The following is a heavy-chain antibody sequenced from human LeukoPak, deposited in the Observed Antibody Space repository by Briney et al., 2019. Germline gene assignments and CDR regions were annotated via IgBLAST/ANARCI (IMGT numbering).Heavy chain of an antibody. Sequence: QTGGSLRFSCAASGFTVSSNYMSWVRQAPGKGLEWVSVIYSGGSTYYAASVKCRFTISRDDSKNTLYLQMNSLRAEDTAVYYCARVAAAGTFQGYYYYLDVWGKGTKVTVSS. CDR3: ARVAAAGTFQGYYYYLDV. CDR2: IYSGGST. CDR1: GFTVSSNY. D-gene: IGHD6-13*01. V-gene: IGHV3-66*01. J-gene: IGHJ6*03.